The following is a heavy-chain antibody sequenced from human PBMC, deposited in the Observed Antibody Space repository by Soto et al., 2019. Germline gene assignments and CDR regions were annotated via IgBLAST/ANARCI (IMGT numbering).Heavy chain of an antibody. Sequence: GASVKVSCKASGYTFTSYAMHWVRQAPGQRLEWMGWINADNGNTKYSQKFQGRVTITRDTSASTAYMELSSLRSEDTAVYYCARPSTIFGVVPLAYWGQGTLVTVSS. CDR1: GYTFTSYA. V-gene: IGHV1-3*01. CDR3: ARPSTIFGVVPLAY. D-gene: IGHD3-3*01. CDR2: INADNGNT. J-gene: IGHJ4*02.